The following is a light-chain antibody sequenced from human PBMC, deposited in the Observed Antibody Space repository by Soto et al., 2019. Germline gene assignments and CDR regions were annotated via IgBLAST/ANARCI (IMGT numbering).Light chain of an antibody. CDR2: DVN. V-gene: IGLV2-14*03. CDR3: SSSTRSSTRVV. Sequence: QSALTQPASVSGSPGQSITISCTGTSRDVGAYNYVSWYQQHPGKAPKLIIYDVNNRPSGVSNRFSGSKSGNTASLTISGLQAEDEADYYCSSSTRSSTRVVFGTGTKLTVL. CDR1: SRDVGAYNY. J-gene: IGLJ1*01.